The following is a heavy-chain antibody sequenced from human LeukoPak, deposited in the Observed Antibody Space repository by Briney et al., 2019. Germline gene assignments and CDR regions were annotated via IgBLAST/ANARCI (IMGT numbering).Heavy chain of an antibody. V-gene: IGHV3-23*01. CDR1: GFTFSNYG. J-gene: IGHJ4*02. D-gene: IGHD6-13*01. CDR3: ARERLAAGGYYFDY. CDR2: ISGSGGST. Sequence: PGGSLRLSCAASGFTFSNYGMSWVRQAPGKGLEWVSTISGSGGSTYYADAVKGRFTISRDNSDNTVYLQMNSLRAEDTAVYYCARERLAAGGYYFDYWGQGTLVTVSS.